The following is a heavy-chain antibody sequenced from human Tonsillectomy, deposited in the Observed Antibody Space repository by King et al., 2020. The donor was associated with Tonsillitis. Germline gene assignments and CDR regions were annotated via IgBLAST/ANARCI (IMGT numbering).Heavy chain of an antibody. CDR2: IKPDGSQK. CDR1: GLSFSNYW. CDR3: MTGGGY. D-gene: IGHD2-8*02. J-gene: IGHJ4*02. Sequence: VQLVESGGGLVQPGGSLRLSCAVSGLSFSNYWMNWVRQAPGKGLECVANIKPDGSQKYYVDSVKGRFTISRDDAKYSVYLQMNNLRAEDTAVYYCMTGGGYWGQGTLVTVSS. V-gene: IGHV3-7*01.